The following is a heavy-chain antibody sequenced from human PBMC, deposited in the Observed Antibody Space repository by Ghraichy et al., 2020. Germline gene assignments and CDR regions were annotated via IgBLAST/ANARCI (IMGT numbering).Heavy chain of an antibody. CDR2: IHDSGGST. J-gene: IGHJ4*02. V-gene: IGHV3-23*01. CDR3: AKDLISNYYGSASDYNEDY. D-gene: IGHD3-10*01. CDR1: RFTFSSSA. Sequence: GGSLRLSCAASRFTFSSSAMRWVRQAPGKGLEWVSAIHDSGGSTYYADSVKGRFTISRDNSKNTLYLQMSSLRAEDTAVYYCAKDLISNYYGSASDYNEDYWGQGTLGTVSS.